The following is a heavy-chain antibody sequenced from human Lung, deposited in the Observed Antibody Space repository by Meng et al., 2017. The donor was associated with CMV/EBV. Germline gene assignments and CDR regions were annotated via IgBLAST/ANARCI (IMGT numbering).Heavy chain of an antibody. CDR1: FNFRTNG. CDR3: AQDHRSNYESQNWFDP. Sequence: FNFRTNGMSWGRQAPGKGLEWVSRISDSGGSTYYADSVKGRFTISRDNSKNMLYLQMNSLRADDTAVYYYAQDHRSNYESQNWFDPWGQGTLVTVSS. D-gene: IGHD3-16*01. CDR2: ISDSGGST. J-gene: IGHJ5*02. V-gene: IGHV3-23*01.